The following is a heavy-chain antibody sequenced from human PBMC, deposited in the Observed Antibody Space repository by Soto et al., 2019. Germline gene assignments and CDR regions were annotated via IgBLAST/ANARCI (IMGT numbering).Heavy chain of an antibody. CDR3: ARPNYDSSGYYPFDY. V-gene: IGHV4-59*01. CDR1: GGSISSYY. CDR2: IYYSGST. J-gene: IGHJ4*02. D-gene: IGHD3-22*01. Sequence: PSETLSLTCTVSGGSISSYYWSWIRQPPGKGLEWIGYIYYSGSTNYNPSLKSRVTISVDTSKNQFSLKLNSVTAADTAVYYCARPNYDSSGYYPFDYWGQGTLVTVSS.